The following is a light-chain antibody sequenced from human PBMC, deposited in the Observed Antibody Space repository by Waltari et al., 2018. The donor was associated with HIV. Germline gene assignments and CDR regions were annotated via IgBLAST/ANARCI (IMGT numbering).Light chain of an antibody. Sequence: IVLTQSPLSLSATPGEPASISCSSSQSLLKRNGYNHLDWYLQKPGQAPQLLIYLGSNRASGVPDRFSGSGSGTDFTLKISRVEAEDVGVYYCMQALQTPITFGQGTRLEIK. J-gene: IGKJ5*01. V-gene: IGKV2-28*01. CDR3: MQALQTPIT. CDR2: LGS. CDR1: QSLLKRNGYNH.